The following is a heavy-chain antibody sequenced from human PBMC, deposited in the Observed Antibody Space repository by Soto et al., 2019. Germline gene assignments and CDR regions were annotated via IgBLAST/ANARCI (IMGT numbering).Heavy chain of an antibody. V-gene: IGHV1-69*02. J-gene: IGHJ3*02. Sequence: ASVKVSCKASGGTFSSYTISWVRQAPGQGLEWMGRIIPILGIANYAQKFQGRVTITADKSTSTAYMELSSLRSEDTAVYYCAYIGGVVAATHDAFDIWGQGTMVTVSS. CDR3: AYIGGVVAATHDAFDI. CDR1: GGTFSSYT. D-gene: IGHD2-15*01. CDR2: IIPILGIA.